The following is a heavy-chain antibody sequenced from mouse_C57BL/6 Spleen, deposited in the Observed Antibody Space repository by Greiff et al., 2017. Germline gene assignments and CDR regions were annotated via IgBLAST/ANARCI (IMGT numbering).Heavy chain of an antibody. V-gene: IGHV1-50*01. CDR1: GYTFTSYW. Sequence: QVQLQQSGAELVKPGASVKLSCKASGYTFTSYWMQWVKQRPGQGLEWIGEIDPSDSYTNYNQKFKGKATLTVDTSSSTAYMQLSSLTSEDSAVYYCARGDYSNYQAWFAYWGQGTLVTVSA. CDR2: IDPSDSYT. J-gene: IGHJ3*01. CDR3: ARGDYSNYQAWFAY. D-gene: IGHD2-5*01.